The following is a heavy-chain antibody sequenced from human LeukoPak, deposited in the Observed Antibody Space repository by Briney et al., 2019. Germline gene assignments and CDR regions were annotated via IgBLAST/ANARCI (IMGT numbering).Heavy chain of an antibody. Sequence: ASVKVSCKASGYTFTSYAMNWVRQAPGRGLEWMGWINTNTGNPTYAQGFTGRFVFSLDTSVSTAYLQISSLKAEDTAVYYCARDWVSSGWPRHFDYWGQGTLVTVSS. V-gene: IGHV7-4-1*02. CDR2: INTNTGNP. D-gene: IGHD6-19*01. CDR3: ARDWVSSGWPRHFDY. J-gene: IGHJ4*02. CDR1: GYTFTSYA.